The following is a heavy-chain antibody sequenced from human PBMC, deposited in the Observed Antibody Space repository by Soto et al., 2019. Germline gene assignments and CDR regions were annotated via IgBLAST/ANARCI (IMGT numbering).Heavy chain of an antibody. V-gene: IGHV1-69*06. D-gene: IGHD2-15*01. CDR3: ARRDSGGFYRFFDS. Sequence: KVSFKASGGSLSTKPISWVRHAPGQGLEWMGGTGSGTGPGNHAQKFQGRLTVTADKSTSTVYMELTNLSSEDTAVYYCARRDSGGFYRFFDSWGQGTLVTVSS. CDR2: TGSGTGPG. J-gene: IGHJ4*02. CDR1: GGSLSTKP.